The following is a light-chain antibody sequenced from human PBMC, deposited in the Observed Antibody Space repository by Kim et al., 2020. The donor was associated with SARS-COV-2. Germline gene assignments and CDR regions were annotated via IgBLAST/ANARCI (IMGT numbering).Light chain of an antibody. CDR2: SAS. Sequence: DIVMTQSPDSLAVSLAERATINCKSSQNVLSSSNNKDYLAWYQQKPGQPPKLLIYSASTRASGVPDRFSGSGCGTDFTLTISSLQAEDVAVYYCQQYYTTPLTFGQGTKLEI. CDR1: QNVLSSSNNKDY. J-gene: IGKJ1*01. V-gene: IGKV4-1*01. CDR3: QQYYTTPLT.